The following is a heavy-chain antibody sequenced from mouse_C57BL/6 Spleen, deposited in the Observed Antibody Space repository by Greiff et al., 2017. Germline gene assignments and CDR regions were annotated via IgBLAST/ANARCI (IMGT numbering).Heavy chain of an antibody. V-gene: IGHV1-64*01. CDR2: IHPNSGST. Sequence: VQLQQPGAELVKPGASVKLSCKASGYTFTSYWMHWVKQRPGQGLEWIGMIHPNSGSTNYNEKFKSKATLTVDKSSSTAYMQLSSLTSEDSAVYYCARCDLLGYAMDYWGQGTSVTVSS. CDR3: ARCDLLGYAMDY. J-gene: IGHJ4*01. CDR1: GYTFTSYW. D-gene: IGHD4-1*01.